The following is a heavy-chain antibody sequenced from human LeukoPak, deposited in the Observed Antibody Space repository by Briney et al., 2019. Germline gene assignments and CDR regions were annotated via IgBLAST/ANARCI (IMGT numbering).Heavy chain of an antibody. D-gene: IGHD2-15*01. Sequence: PSETLSLTCTVSGGSISSYYWSWIRQPPGKGLEWIGYIYYSGSTNYNPSLKGRVTISVDTSKNQFSLKLSSVTAAGTAVYYCAGQVGYYVQHWGQGTLVTVSS. V-gene: IGHV4-59*01. J-gene: IGHJ1*01. CDR3: AGQVGYYVQH. CDR1: GGSISSYY. CDR2: IYYSGST.